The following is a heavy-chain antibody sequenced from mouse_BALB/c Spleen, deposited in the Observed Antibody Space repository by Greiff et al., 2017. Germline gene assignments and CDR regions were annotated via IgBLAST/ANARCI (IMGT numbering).Heavy chain of an antibody. J-gene: IGHJ4*01. V-gene: IGHV5-17*02. CDR2: ISSGSSTI. CDR1: GFTFSSFG. CDR3: ARGSSYGYYAMDY. D-gene: IGHD1-1*01. Sequence: EVKVEESGGGLVQPGGSRKLSCAASGFTFSSFGMHWVRQAPEKGLEWVAYISSGSSTIYYADTVKGRFTISRDNPKNTLFLQMTSLRSEDTAMYYCARGSSYGYYAMDYWGQGTSVTVSS.